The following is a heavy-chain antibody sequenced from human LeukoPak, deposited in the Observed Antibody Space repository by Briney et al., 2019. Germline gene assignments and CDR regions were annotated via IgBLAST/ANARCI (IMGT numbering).Heavy chain of an antibody. CDR1: GGSISSGGYY. V-gene: IGHV4-31*03. CDR3: ARAIRIAAVYSRFDP. CDR2: IYYSGST. Sequence: TSETLSLTCTVSGGSISSGGYYWSWIRQHPGKGLEWIGYIYYSGSTYYNPSLKSRVTISVDTSKNRFSLKLSSVTAADTAVYYCARAIRIAAVYSRFDPWGQGTLVTVSS. D-gene: IGHD6-6*01. J-gene: IGHJ5*02.